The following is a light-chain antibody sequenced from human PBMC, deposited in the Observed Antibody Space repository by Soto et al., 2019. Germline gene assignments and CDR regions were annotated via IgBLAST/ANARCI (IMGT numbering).Light chain of an antibody. V-gene: IGLV2-14*01. CDR3: SSYKSGSTPYV. CDR1: SSDVGGYNY. J-gene: IGLJ1*01. CDR2: DVS. Sequence: QSALTQPASVSGSPGQSITFSCTGTSSDVGGYNYVSWYQQHPGKAPKLMIYDVSDRPSGVSNRFSGSKSGNTASLTISGLQTEDEADHYCSSYKSGSTPYVFGTGTKVTVL.